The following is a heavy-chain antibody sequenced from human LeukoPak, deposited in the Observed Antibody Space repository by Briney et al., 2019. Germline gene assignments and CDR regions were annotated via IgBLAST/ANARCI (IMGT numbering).Heavy chain of an antibody. V-gene: IGHV3-7*05. Sequence: GRCLRLSCAASGFPSSRYWLSWVRRAPGKGLEWVANIKQDGSEKYYVDSVKGRFTISRDNAKNSLSLQMNSLRVEDTAVYYCARGWELDPWGQGTLVTVSA. J-gene: IGHJ5*02. D-gene: IGHD1-26*01. CDR2: IKQDGSEK. CDR3: ARGWELDP. CDR1: GFPSSRYW.